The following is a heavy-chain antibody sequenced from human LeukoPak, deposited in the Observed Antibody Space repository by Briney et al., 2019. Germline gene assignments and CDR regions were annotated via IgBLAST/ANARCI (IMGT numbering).Heavy chain of an antibody. Sequence: SETLSLTCAVYGGSFSGYYWSWIRQPPGKGLEWIGEINHSGSTNYNPSLKSRVTISVDTSKNQFSLKLSSVTAADTAVYYCARDRDYGDSYYFDYWGQGTLVTVSS. CDR3: ARDRDYGDSYYFDY. CDR2: INHSGST. D-gene: IGHD4-17*01. J-gene: IGHJ4*02. V-gene: IGHV4-34*01. CDR1: GGSFSGYY.